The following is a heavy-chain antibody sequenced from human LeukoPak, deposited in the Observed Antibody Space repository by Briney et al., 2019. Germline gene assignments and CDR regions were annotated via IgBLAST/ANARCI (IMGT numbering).Heavy chain of an antibody. Sequence: ASVKVSCKASGYTFTGYYMHWVRQAPGQGLEWMGWISAYNGNTNYAQKLQGRVTMTTDTSTSTAYMELRSLRSDDTAVYYCARVGCSSTSCYGDHDYWGQGTLVTVSS. CDR1: GYTFTGYY. CDR2: ISAYNGNT. D-gene: IGHD2-2*01. CDR3: ARVGCSSTSCYGDHDY. V-gene: IGHV1-18*04. J-gene: IGHJ4*02.